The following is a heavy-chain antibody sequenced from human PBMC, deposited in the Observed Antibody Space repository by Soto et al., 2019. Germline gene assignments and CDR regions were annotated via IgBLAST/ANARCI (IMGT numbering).Heavy chain of an antibody. Sequence: GGSLRLSCAVSGFTVSSNYMNWVRQAPGKGLEWVSFIYSGGSTYYADSVKGRFTISRDNSRNTLFLQMNSLRAEDTAVYYCARDYYKYYDSSGYYRSPAYWGQGTLVTVSS. CDR2: IYSGGST. CDR1: GFTVSSNY. V-gene: IGHV3-66*02. J-gene: IGHJ4*02. D-gene: IGHD3-22*01. CDR3: ARDYYKYYDSSGYYRSPAY.